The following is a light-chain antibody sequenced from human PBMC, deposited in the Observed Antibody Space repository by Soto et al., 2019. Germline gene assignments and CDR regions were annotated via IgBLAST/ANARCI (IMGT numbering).Light chain of an antibody. J-gene: IGKJ1*01. Sequence: EIVLTQSPGTLSLSAGERATLSCRASQSVSSSYLAWYQQKPGQAPRLLIYGASSRATGILDRFSGSGSGTDFTLTISRLEPEDFAVYYCQQYGSSPTFGQGTKVDIK. CDR2: GAS. CDR1: QSVSSSY. CDR3: QQYGSSPT. V-gene: IGKV3-20*01.